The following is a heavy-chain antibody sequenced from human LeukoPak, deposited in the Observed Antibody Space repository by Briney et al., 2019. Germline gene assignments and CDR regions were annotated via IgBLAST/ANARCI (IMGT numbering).Heavy chain of an antibody. CDR2: IIPIFGTA. CDR1: GGTFSSYA. D-gene: IGHD6-13*01. J-gene: IGHJ4*02. CDR3: AGSAAAGTGY. Sequence: ASVKVSCKASGGTFSSYAISWVRQAPGQGLEWMGGIIPIFGTANYAQKFQGRVTITADESTSTAYMELSSLRSEDTAVYYCAGSAAAGTGYWGQGTLVTVSS. V-gene: IGHV1-69*13.